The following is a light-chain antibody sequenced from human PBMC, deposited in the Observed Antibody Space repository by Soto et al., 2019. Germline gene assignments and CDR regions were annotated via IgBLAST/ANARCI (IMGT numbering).Light chain of an antibody. CDR3: QQYGGSPRT. J-gene: IGKJ1*01. CDR1: QGVTTN. Sequence: DIVMTQSPATLSVSPGERATLSCRAGQGVTTNFAWYQQRRGQAPRLLIHGASNRATGIPDRFSGSGSGTDFTLTITRLEPEDFAVYYCQQYGGSPRTFGQGTKVDI. V-gene: IGKV3-20*01. CDR2: GAS.